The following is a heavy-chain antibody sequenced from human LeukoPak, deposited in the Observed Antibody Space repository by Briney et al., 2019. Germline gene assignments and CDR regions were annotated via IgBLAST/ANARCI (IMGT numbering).Heavy chain of an antibody. Sequence: SVKVSCKASGGTFSSYAISWVRQAPGQGLEWMGRIIPIFGTANYAQKFQGRVTITADKSTSTAYMELSSLRSEETAVYYCARLTAYGDCGGDCHLDYWGQGTLVTVSS. J-gene: IGHJ4*02. V-gene: IGHV1-69*06. CDR1: GGTFSSYA. CDR2: IIPIFGTA. D-gene: IGHD2-21*02. CDR3: ARLTAYGDCGGDCHLDY.